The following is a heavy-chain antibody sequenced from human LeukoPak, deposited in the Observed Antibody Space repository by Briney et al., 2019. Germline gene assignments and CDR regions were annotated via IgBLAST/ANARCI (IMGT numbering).Heavy chain of an antibody. Sequence: RPSETLSLTCTVSGGSISSGGYYWSWIRQHPGKGLEWIGYIYYSGSTYYNPSLKSGVTISVDTSKNQFSLKLSSVTAADTAVYYRARAGHGPRFDYWGQGTLVTVSS. CDR1: GGSISSGGYY. V-gene: IGHV4-31*03. CDR3: ARAGHGPRFDY. J-gene: IGHJ4*02. CDR2: IYYSGST.